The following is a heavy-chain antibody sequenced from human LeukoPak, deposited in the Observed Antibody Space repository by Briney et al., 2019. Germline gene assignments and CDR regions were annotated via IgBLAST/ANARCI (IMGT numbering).Heavy chain of an antibody. CDR1: GDSVSSNDAA. D-gene: IGHD3-10*01. V-gene: IGHV6-1*01. Sequence: PSQTLPLTCAISGDSVSSNDAAWNWIRQSPSRGLEWLGRTFYRSKWYYDSAVSVKSRITINPDTSKNQFSLQLNSVTPEDTAVYYCARENTLVRGTRNPFDYWGRGTLVTVSS. CDR3: ARENTLVRGTRNPFDY. J-gene: IGHJ4*02. CDR2: TFYRSKWYY.